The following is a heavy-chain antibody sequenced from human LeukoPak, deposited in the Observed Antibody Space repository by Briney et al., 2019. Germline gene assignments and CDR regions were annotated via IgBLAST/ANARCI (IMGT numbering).Heavy chain of an antibody. CDR1: GGSISSSSYY. D-gene: IGHD3-22*01. CDR3: ARGVYDSSGPAS. J-gene: IGHJ4*02. CDR2: IYYSGST. Sequence: SETLSLTCTVSGGSISSSSYYWGWIRQPPGKGLEWIGSIYYSGSTYYNPSLKSRVTISVDTSKNQFSLKLSSVTAADTAVYYCARGVYDSSGPASWGQGTLVTVSS. V-gene: IGHV4-39*01.